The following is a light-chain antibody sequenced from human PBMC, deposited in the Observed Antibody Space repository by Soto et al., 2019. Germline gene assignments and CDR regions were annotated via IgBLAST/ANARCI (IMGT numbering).Light chain of an antibody. CDR2: GAS. J-gene: IGKJ5*01. CDR1: QSVSSSY. CDR3: QQYDSSPIT. Sequence: EIVLTQSPGTLSLSPGERATLSCRASQSVSSSYLACYQQTPGQAPRLLIYGASSRATGIPDRFSGSGSGTDVTLTSSRLEHEDFAVYYLQQYDSSPITFGQGTQLEIK. V-gene: IGKV3-20*01.